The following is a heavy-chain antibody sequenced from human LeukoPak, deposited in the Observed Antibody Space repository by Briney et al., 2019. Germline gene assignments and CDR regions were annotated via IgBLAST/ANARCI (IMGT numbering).Heavy chain of an antibody. CDR3: AKLEGGYSSGYYPDY. CDR2: ISGSGGST. J-gene: IGHJ4*02. Sequence: GGSLRLSCAASGFTFSSYAMSWVRQAPGKGLEWVSAISGSGGSTYYADSVKGRFTISRDNSKNTLYLQMNCLRAEDTAVYYCAKLEGGYSSGYYPDYWGRGTLVTVSS. D-gene: IGHD3-22*01. CDR1: GFTFSSYA. V-gene: IGHV3-23*01.